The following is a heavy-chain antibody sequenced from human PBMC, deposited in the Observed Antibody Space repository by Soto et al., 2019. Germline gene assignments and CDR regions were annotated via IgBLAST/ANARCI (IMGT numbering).Heavy chain of an antibody. Sequence: VQLVESGGGLVQPGGSLRLSCAASGFAFGSYWMHWVRQAPGKGLVWVSRISQDGAIATQADSVKGRFTISRDNAKNTMFLTNDRPRGDQPAVYYCLRDQRHWNEFADQWGQGTLVTVSS. CDR1: GFAFGSYW. D-gene: IGHD1-1*01. CDR2: ISQDGAIA. V-gene: IGHV3-74*01. CDR3: LRDQRHWNEFADQ. J-gene: IGHJ4*02.